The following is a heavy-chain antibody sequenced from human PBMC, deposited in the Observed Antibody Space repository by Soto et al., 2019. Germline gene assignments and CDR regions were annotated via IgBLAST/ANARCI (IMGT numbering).Heavy chain of an antibody. Sequence: PGGSLRLSCAASGFTFSSYEMNWVRQAPGKGLEWVSYISSSGSTIYYADSVKGRFTISRDNAKNSLYLQMNSLRAEDTAVYYCATDSYGLLRAFDYWGQGTLVTVSS. CDR2: ISSSGSTI. D-gene: IGHD5-18*01. CDR3: ATDSYGLLRAFDY. J-gene: IGHJ4*02. V-gene: IGHV3-48*03. CDR1: GFTFSSYE.